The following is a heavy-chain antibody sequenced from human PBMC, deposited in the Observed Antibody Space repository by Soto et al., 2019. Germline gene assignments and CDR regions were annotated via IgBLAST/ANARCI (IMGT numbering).Heavy chain of an antibody. CDR3: ARGWRFDP. V-gene: IGHV4-34*01. Sequence: NPSETLSLTCAVRGGSFSSYQWSWIRQTLGQGLEWIGEINHSGTTNYNPSLKSRLTMSVDTSKKEFSLKLTSVTAADTAVYYCARGWRFDPWGQGTLVTVSS. D-gene: IGHD3-3*01. CDR1: GGSFSSYQ. CDR2: INHSGTT. J-gene: IGHJ5*02.